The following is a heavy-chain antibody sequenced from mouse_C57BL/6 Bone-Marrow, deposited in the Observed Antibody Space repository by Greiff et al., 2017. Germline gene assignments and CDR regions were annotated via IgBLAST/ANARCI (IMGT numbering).Heavy chain of an antibody. D-gene: IGHD1-1*01. J-gene: IGHJ4*01. CDR3: ARRDDGSSHYYAMDY. V-gene: IGHV5-17*01. CDR1: GFTFSDYG. Sequence: EVQRVESGGGLVKPGGSLKLSCAASGFTFSDYGMHWVRQAPEKGLEWVAYISSGSSTIDYAETVKGRFTISRDNAKNTLFLQMTSLRSEDTAMYYCARRDDGSSHYYAMDYWGQGTSVTVSS. CDR2: ISSGSSTI.